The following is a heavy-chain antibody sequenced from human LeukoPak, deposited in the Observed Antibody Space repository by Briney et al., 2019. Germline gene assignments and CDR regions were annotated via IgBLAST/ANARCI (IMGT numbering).Heavy chain of an antibody. CDR1: GFTFISFG. CDR2: LYHNSSES. CDR3: AKDGSTVTQHADY. V-gene: IGHV3-30*18. D-gene: IGHD4-17*01. J-gene: IGHJ4*02. Sequence: GTSVRLSCAASGFTFISFGMHWVRQAPGKGLEWVAVLYHNSSESYYADSVKGRFTISRDNSKNTMYLQMNSLRAEDTAVYYCAKDGSTVTQHADYWGQGTLDTLPS.